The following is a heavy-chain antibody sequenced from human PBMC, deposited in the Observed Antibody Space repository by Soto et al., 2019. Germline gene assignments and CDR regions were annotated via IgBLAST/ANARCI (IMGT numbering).Heavy chain of an antibody. CDR1: GSSFTGDY. Sequence: QVQLQESGPGVVRPSETLSLTCSVSGSSFTGDYWSWIRQPAGKGREWIGRGFGNGAGSPIYNSALKYLVTMSVDSSKSQFSLELTSVTAAATSLYDCARERPPYYRRRQSAGAFEDWCQGTLVTVSS. CDR2: GFGNGAGSP. D-gene: IGHD3-16*02. J-gene: IGHJ4*02. V-gene: IGHV4-4*07. CDR3: ARERPPYYRRRQSAGAFED.